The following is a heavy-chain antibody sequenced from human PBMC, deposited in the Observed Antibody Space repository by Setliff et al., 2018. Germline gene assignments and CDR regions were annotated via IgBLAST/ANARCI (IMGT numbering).Heavy chain of an antibody. D-gene: IGHD6-25*01. J-gene: IGHJ4*02. Sequence: RASVKVSCKASGYAFINYYMFWVRQAPGQGPEWMGTINTGGGSASIVDQFQGRVTMTRDTSTSTVYMELNSLTSDDTAVYYCARAGLAAAGRKGVFDHWGQGTLVTVSS. CDR1: GYAFINYY. CDR2: INTGGGSA. V-gene: IGHV1-46*01. CDR3: ARAGLAAAGRKGVFDH.